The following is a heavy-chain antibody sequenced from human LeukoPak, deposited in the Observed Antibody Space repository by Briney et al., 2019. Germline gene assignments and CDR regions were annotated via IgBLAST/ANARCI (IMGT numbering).Heavy chain of an antibody. J-gene: IGHJ4*02. Sequence: SETLSLTCTVSGGSLRTYYWSWIRQPPGKGLEWIGYIYYSGNSNYNPSLKSRVTMSLDTSRNQFSLKLSSVTAADTAVYYCARGYYGSGSSDFDYWGQGTLVTVSS. CDR1: GGSLRTYY. CDR2: IYYSGNS. V-gene: IGHV4-59*01. CDR3: ARGYYGSGSSDFDY. D-gene: IGHD3-10*01.